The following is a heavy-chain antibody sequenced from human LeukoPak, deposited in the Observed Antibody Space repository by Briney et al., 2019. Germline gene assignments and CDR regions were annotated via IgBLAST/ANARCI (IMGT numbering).Heavy chain of an antibody. J-gene: IGHJ5*02. Sequence: SETPSLTCTVSGGSISNYYWSWIRQPPGKGLEWIGYIYYSGSTNYNPSLKSRVTISVDTSKNQFSLKLSSVTAADTAVYYCARVGILNNWFDPWGQGTLVTVSS. V-gene: IGHV4-59*01. CDR3: ARVGILNNWFDP. CDR2: IYYSGST. D-gene: IGHD1-14*01. CDR1: GGSISNYY.